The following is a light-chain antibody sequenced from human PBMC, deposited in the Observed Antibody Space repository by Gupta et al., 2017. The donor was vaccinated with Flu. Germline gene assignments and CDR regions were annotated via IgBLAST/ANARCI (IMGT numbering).Light chain of an antibody. CDR1: RSNIGRNA. Sequence: SVLAQPPSASATPGQRVTISCSCSRSNIGRNAVTWYQQVPGTAPKLLIYGSNQRHAGAPDRVACSTSCTSASLVTRALQAEDDADYYLVESDASLNVHFVFGTGTKVTVL. J-gene: IGLJ1*01. CDR3: VESDASLNVHFV. V-gene: IGLV1-44*01. CDR2: GSN.